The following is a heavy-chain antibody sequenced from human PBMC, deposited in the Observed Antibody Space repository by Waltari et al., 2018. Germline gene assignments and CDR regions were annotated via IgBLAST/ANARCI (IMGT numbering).Heavy chain of an antibody. D-gene: IGHD3-3*01. Sequence: QVQLQQWGAGLLKPSETLSLTCAVYGGSFSGYYWSWIRQPPGKGLGWIGEINHSGSTHYTPSLKSRVTISVDTSKNQFSLELSSVTAADTAVYYCARGPPLDHTDTVPNYYFDYWGQGTLVTVSS. J-gene: IGHJ4*02. V-gene: IGHV4-34*01. CDR2: INHSGST. CDR1: GGSFSGYY. CDR3: ARGPPLDHTDTVPNYYFDY.